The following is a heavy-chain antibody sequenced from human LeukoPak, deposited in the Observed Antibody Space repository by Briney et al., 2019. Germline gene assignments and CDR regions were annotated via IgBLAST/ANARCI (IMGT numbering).Heavy chain of an antibody. CDR2: ISGDGGET. CDR1: GFTFDDYA. CDR3: AKPRVRSKWAGLGY. D-gene: IGHD6-19*01. J-gene: IGHJ4*02. Sequence: PGGSLRPSCAASGFTFDDYAMHWVRQAPGKGLEWVSLISGDGGETYYADSVKGRFTISRDNSKNSLYLQIHSLRSEDTALYYCAKPRVRSKWAGLGYWGQGALVTLSS. V-gene: IGHV3-43*02.